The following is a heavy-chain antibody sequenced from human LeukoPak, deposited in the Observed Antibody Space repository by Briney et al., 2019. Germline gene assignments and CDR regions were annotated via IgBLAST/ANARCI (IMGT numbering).Heavy chain of an antibody. CDR3: ARFPRKVRGNNYYYYYMDV. Sequence: SETLSLTCAVYGGSFSGYYWSWIRQPPGKGLEWIGEINHSGSTNYNPSLKSRVTISVDTSKNQFSLKLSSVTAADTAVYYCARFPRKVRGNNYYYYYMDVWGKGTTVTVSS. CDR2: INHSGST. CDR1: GGSFSGYY. J-gene: IGHJ6*03. D-gene: IGHD3-10*01. V-gene: IGHV4-34*01.